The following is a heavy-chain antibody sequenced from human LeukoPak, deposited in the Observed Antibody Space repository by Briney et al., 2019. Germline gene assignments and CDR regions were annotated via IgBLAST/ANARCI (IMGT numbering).Heavy chain of an antibody. V-gene: IGHV3-23*01. Sequence: PGGSLRLSRAASGFTFSTYAMSWVRQAPGKGLEWVSAISGSGGTTYNADSVKGRFTISRDNSKNTLYLQMNSLRAEDTAVYYCARDPPDGSGWSEKTWGQGTMVTVSS. D-gene: IGHD6-19*01. CDR3: ARDPPDGSGWSEKT. J-gene: IGHJ3*01. CDR2: ISGSGGTT. CDR1: GFTFSTYA.